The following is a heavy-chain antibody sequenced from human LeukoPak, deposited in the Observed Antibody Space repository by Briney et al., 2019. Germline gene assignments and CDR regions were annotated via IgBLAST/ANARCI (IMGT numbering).Heavy chain of an antibody. J-gene: IGHJ5*02. CDR2: IKQDGSEK. CDR1: GFTFDDYA. D-gene: IGHD3-3*01. V-gene: IGHV3-7*01. CDR3: AREGDDFWSGYLNWFDP. Sequence: PGRSLRLSCAASGFTFDDYAMHWVRQAPGKGLEWVANIKQDGSEKYYVDSVKGRFTISRDNAKNSLYLQMNSLRAEDTAVYYCAREGDDFWSGYLNWFDPWGQGTLVTVSS.